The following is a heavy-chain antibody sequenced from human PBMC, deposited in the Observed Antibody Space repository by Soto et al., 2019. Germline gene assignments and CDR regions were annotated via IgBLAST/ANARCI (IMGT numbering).Heavy chain of an antibody. Sequence: EVHLLESGGGLVQPGGSLRLSCAASGFTFSSYAMNWVRQAPGKGLEWVSAITGSGGTRYYADSVKGRFTISRDNSKNTLYLQMNSRRPEDTAIYYCTKGPLGAVAGVERYFDFWGQGTLVTVSS. J-gene: IGHJ4*02. CDR2: ITGSGGTR. CDR3: TKGPLGAVAGVERYFDF. CDR1: GFTFSSYA. D-gene: IGHD6-19*01. V-gene: IGHV3-23*01.